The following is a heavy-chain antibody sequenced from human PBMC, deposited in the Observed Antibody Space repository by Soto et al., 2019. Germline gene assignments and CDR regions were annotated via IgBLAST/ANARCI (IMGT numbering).Heavy chain of an antibody. J-gene: IGHJ3*02. Sequence: QVQLQESGPGLGKPSETLSLTCTVSGDSVRSDYWSWIRLPPGAGREWIGYIHYSGSTNQNPSLKSRATMSVDTSKTHFSLKLTSVTAADTAVYFCVRHGSGGRAFDTWGQGTMVTVSS. V-gene: IGHV4-59*08. CDR3: VRHGSGGRAFDT. D-gene: IGHD2-15*01. CDR2: IHYSGST. CDR1: GDSVRSDY.